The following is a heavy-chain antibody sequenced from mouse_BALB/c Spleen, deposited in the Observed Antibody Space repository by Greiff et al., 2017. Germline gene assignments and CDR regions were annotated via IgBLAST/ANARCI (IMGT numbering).Heavy chain of an antibody. V-gene: IGHV1-69*01. J-gene: IGHJ2*01. CDR2: IDTSDSYT. CDR1: GYTFTDYW. D-gene: IGHD2-14*01. CDR3: ARAKVYRYDEYYFDY. Sequence: QVQLQQPGAELVMPGASVKMSCKASGYTFTDYWMHWVKQRPGQGLEWIGAIDTSDSYTSYNQKFKGKATLTVDESSSTAYMQLSSLTSEDSAVYYCARAKVYRYDEYYFDYWGQGTTLTVSS.